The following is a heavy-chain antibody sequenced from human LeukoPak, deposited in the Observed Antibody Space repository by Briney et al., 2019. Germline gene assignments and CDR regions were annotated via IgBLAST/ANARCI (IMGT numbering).Heavy chain of an antibody. J-gene: IGHJ3*01. D-gene: IGHD5-24*01. Sequence: ASVKVSCKASGYTFSSYDINWVRQATGQGLEWMGWMNPNSGNTGYAQKFQGRVTMTRSTSISTAYMELSSLRFEDTAIYYCARIRDGYNDAYDLWGQGTVVTVPS. CDR3: ARIRDGYNDAYDL. V-gene: IGHV1-8*01. CDR2: MNPNSGNT. CDR1: GYTFSSYD.